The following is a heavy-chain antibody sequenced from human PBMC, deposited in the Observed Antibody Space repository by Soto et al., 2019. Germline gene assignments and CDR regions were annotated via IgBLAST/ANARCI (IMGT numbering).Heavy chain of an antibody. V-gene: IGHV4-39*01. D-gene: IGHD4-17*01. Sequence: SETLSLTCTVSGGSISSSSYYWGWIRQPPGKGLEWIGSIYYSGSTYYNPSLKSRVTISVDTSKNQFSLKLSSVTAADTAVYYCARHVNGDALDYWGQGTLVTVSS. CDR2: IYYSGST. CDR3: ARHVNGDALDY. J-gene: IGHJ4*02. CDR1: GGSISSSSYY.